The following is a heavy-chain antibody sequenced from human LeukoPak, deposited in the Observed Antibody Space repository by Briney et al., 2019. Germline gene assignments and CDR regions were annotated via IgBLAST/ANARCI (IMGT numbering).Heavy chain of an antibody. CDR3: AKDHYYDILTGYNYFDY. CDR1: GFTFSSYG. V-gene: IGHV3-30*18. CDR2: ISSDGSNK. J-gene: IGHJ4*02. D-gene: IGHD3-9*01. Sequence: PGGSLRLSCAASGFTFSSYGMQWVRQAPGKGLEWVAVISSDGSNKYYADSVKGRFTISRDNSKNTLYLQMNSLRAEDTAVYYCAKDHYYDILTGYNYFDYWGQGTLVTVSS.